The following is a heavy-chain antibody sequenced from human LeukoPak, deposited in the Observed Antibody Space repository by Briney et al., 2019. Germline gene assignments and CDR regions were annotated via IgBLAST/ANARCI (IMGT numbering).Heavy chain of an antibody. D-gene: IGHD3-22*01. J-gene: IGHJ4*02. CDR2: IYYSGST. V-gene: IGHV4-59*12. CDR1: GGSLSSYY. CDR3: ARDDYYDSSVN. Sequence: SETLSLTCTVSGGSLSSYYWSWIRQPPGKGLEWIGYIYYSGSTNYNPSLKSRVTISVDTSKNQFSLKLSSVTAADTAVYYCARDDYYDSSVNWGQGTLVTVSS.